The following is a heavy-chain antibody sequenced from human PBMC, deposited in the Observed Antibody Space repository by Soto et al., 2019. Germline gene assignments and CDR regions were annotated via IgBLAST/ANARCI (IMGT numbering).Heavy chain of an antibody. Sequence: GAPVKIYCKTTGYTFTSYYIHCARQAPGQGLEWMGIINPSGGNTSYAQKFQGRVTMTRETSTSTVYMKLSSLRSEDTAVYYCARSMAMVMYYFDYWGQGTLVTVSS. CDR2: INPSGGNT. D-gene: IGHD5-18*01. V-gene: IGHV1-46*01. J-gene: IGHJ4*02. CDR1: GYTFTSYY. CDR3: ARSMAMVMYYFDY.